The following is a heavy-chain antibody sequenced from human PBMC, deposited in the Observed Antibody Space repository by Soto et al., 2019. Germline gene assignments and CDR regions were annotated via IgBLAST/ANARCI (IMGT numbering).Heavy chain of an antibody. CDR1: GGSFNRHT. CDR2: IIPIFGTA. CDR3: ARVGVYTAWRGYYFDY. Sequence: QVQLVQSGAEVRKPGSSVRVSCKASGGSFNRHTISWVRQAPGQGLEWMGGIIPIFGTANHAQKFQGRVTIIADESTSTVYMELRSLRSDDTAVYYCARVGVYTAWRGYYFDYWGQGTLVTVSS. D-gene: IGHD5-18*01. V-gene: IGHV1-69*01. J-gene: IGHJ4*02.